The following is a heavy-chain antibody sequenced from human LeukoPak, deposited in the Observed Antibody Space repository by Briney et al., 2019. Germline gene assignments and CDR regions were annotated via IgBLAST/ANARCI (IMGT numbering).Heavy chain of an antibody. Sequence: SETLSLTCTVSGGSMSTYYWSWIRQPPEKGLEWIGYIYYSGSTNYNPSLKSRVTISVDTSKNQFSLKLSSVTAADTAVYYCARDDYGGNSAPYWGQGTLVTVSS. CDR1: GGSMSTYY. D-gene: IGHD4-23*01. V-gene: IGHV4-59*12. CDR3: ARDDYGGNSAPY. CDR2: IYYSGST. J-gene: IGHJ4*02.